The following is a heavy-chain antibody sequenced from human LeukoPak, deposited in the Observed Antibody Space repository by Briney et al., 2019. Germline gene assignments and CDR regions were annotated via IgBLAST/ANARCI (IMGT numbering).Heavy chain of an antibody. Sequence: ETLSLTCTVSGGSISSGGYSWSWVRQAPGKGLEWVSAISGSGGSTYYADSVKGRFTISRDNSKNTLYLQMNSLRAEDTAVYYCAKVGYSSGWFRGNYYFDYWGQGTLVTVSS. D-gene: IGHD6-19*01. CDR1: GGSISSGGYS. J-gene: IGHJ4*02. CDR3: AKVGYSSGWFRGNYYFDY. V-gene: IGHV3-23*01. CDR2: ISGSGGST.